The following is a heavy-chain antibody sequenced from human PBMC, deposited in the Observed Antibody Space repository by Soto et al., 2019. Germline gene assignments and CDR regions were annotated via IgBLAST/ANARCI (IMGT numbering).Heavy chain of an antibody. Sequence: GASVKVSCKASGYTFTSYGISWVRQAPGQGLEWMGWISAYNGNTNYAQKLQGRVTMTTDTSTSTAYMELRSLRSDDTAVYYCAREYCSSTSCYRGSGYYYGMEVWGQGTTVTVSS. D-gene: IGHD2-2*01. CDR3: AREYCSSTSCYRGSGYYYGMEV. CDR1: GYTFTSYG. V-gene: IGHV1-18*01. J-gene: IGHJ6*02. CDR2: ISAYNGNT.